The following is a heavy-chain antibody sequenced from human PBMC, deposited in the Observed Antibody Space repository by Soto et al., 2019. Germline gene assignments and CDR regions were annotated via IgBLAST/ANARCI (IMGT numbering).Heavy chain of an antibody. Sequence: ASVKVSCKAPGDALSRYAISWVRQAPGEWLEWMGGIIAIFGTAKYAQKFQGRVTITADESTSTGYMELSSLRSDDTAVYYCAKTYSSGCYVSAALASRGHDTLAPLSS. D-gene: IGHD6-19*01. CDR3: AKTYSSGCYVSAALAS. J-gene: IGHJ1*01. V-gene: IGHV1-69*13. CDR1: GDALSRYA. CDR2: IIAIFGTA.